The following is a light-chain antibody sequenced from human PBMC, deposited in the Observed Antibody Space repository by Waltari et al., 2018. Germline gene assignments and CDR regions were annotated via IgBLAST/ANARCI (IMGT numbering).Light chain of an antibody. J-gene: IGKJ2*01. CDR1: QSLGRSD. CDR3: QQYGTSPYT. CDR2: DAT. V-gene: IGKV3-20*01. Sequence: EIVLTQSPGTLSLSPGERATLSCRASQSLGRSDLAWYQQKPGQAPRLLIYDATSRATGIPDRFSASGSGADFTLTISSLEPADFAVYYCQQYGTSPYTCGQGTMLETK.